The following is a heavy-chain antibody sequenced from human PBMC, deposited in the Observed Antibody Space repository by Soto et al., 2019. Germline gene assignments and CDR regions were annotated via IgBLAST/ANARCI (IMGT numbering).Heavy chain of an antibody. J-gene: IGHJ4*02. CDR2: ISDNGRST. CDR1: GFTFRRYP. V-gene: IGHV3-64D*08. Sequence: PGGSLRLSCSASGFTFRRYPMHWVRQAPGRGLEYISAISDNGRSTFYADSVKGRFTISRDNSKSTLYLQMNSLRAEDTAVYYCVTDWLPQSNFDYWGQGTLVTVSS. D-gene: IGHD3-9*01. CDR3: VTDWLPQSNFDY.